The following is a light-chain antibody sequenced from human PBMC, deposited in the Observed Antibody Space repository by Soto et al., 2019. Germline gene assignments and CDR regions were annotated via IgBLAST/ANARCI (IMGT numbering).Light chain of an antibody. Sequence: DIVMTQSPLSLPVTPGEPASISCRSRQSLLHSSGSNYLDWYLQKPGQSPQVLIYLGSNRASGVPDRFTGSGSGTDFTLKISSVEAEDVGVYYGMQGIQTPVTFGGGTKVEIK. J-gene: IGKJ4*01. CDR3: MQGIQTPVT. CDR2: LGS. CDR1: QSLLHSSGSNY. V-gene: IGKV2-28*01.